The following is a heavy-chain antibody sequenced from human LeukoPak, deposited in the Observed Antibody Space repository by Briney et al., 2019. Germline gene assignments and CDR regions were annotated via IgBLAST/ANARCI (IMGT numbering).Heavy chain of an antibody. CDR1: GVSISGHS. D-gene: IGHD3-16*02. J-gene: IGHJ2*01. CDR2: IYYSGST. CDR3: ARNRESYFDL. V-gene: IGHV4-59*11. Sequence: SETLSLTCTVSGVSISGHSWSWIRQPPGKGLEWIGYIYYSGSTHYNPSLKSRVTISVDTSKNQFSLKLSSVTAADTAVYYCARNRESYFDLWGRGTLVTVSS.